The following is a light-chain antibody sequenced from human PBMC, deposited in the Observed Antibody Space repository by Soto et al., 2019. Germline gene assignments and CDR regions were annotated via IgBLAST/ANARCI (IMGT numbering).Light chain of an antibody. Sequence: QSVLTQPPSASGSPGQSVTISCTGTSSDVGGYNCVSWYQQHPGKAPKLMIYEVSKRPSGVPDRFSGSKSGNTASLTVSGLQAADEADYYCSSYAGSNIPVVFGGGTQLTVL. V-gene: IGLV2-8*01. CDR1: SSDVGGYNC. CDR2: EVS. J-gene: IGLJ2*01. CDR3: SSYAGSNIPVV.